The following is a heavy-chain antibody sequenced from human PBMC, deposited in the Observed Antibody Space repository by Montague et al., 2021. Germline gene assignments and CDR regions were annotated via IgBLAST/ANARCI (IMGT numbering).Heavy chain of an antibody. J-gene: IGHJ6*03. D-gene: IGHD5-18*01. CDR2: IYWDDDK. Sequence: PALVKPTQTLTLTCTFSGFLLTGSPVGVGWVRQPPGKALEWLGIIYWDDDKRYSPSLKSRVTITKDTSKNQVVLIMTNMDPVDTATYYCAHAAVDTTMITYYYYMDVWGKGTTVTVSS. CDR3: AHAAVDTTMITYYYYMDV. CDR1: GFLLTGSPVG. V-gene: IGHV2-5*02.